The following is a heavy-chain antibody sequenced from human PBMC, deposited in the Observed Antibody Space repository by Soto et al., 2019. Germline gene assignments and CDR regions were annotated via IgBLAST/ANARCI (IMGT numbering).Heavy chain of an antibody. CDR1: GFTFSSYA. D-gene: IGHD5-12*01. Sequence: PGGSLRLSCAASGFTFSSYAMNWVRQAPGKGLEWVAVISSDGSNKYYADSVKGRFTISRDNSKNTLYLQINSLRAEDTAVYYCARGHPNSGYDPHYYYYGMDVWGQGTTVTVSS. V-gene: IGHV3-30-3*01. CDR3: ARGHPNSGYDPHYYYYGMDV. J-gene: IGHJ6*02. CDR2: ISSDGSNK.